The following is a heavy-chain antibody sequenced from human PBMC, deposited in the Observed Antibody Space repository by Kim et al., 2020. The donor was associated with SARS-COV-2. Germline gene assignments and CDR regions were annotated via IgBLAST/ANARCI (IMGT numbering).Heavy chain of an antibody. D-gene: IGHD4-4*01. Sequence: SETLSLTCTVSGGSISSYYWSWIRQPPGKGLEWIGYIYYSGSTNYNPSLKSRVTISVDTSKNQFSLKLSSVTAADTAVYYCARLTTVTTIGTYYYMDVWGKGTTVTVSS. CDR2: IYYSGST. J-gene: IGHJ6*03. V-gene: IGHV4-59*01. CDR1: GGSISSYY. CDR3: ARLTTVTTIGTYYYMDV.